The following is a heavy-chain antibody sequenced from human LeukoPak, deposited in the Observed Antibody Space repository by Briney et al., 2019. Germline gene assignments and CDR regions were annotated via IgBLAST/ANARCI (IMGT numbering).Heavy chain of an antibody. CDR1: GYTFTGYY. V-gene: IGHV1-2*02. D-gene: IGHD2-21*02. Sequence: ASVKVSCKASGYTFTGYYMHWVRQAPGQGLEWMGWINPNSGGTNYAQKFQGRVTMTRDTSISTAYMELSRLGSDDTAVYYCARSVDCDGDCYSYLDYWGQGTLVTVSS. J-gene: IGHJ4*02. CDR2: INPNSGGT. CDR3: ARSVDCDGDCYSYLDY.